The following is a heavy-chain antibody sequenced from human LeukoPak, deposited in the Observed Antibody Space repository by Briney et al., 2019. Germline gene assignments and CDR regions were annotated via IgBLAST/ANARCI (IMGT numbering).Heavy chain of an antibody. CDR3: ARHVVTPGELDY. CDR1: GFTFSSYA. V-gene: IGHV3-23*01. CDR2: ISGSGGSA. J-gene: IGHJ4*02. Sequence: GGSLRLSCAASGFTFSSYAMSWVRQAPGKGLEWVSAISGSGGSAYYADSVKGRFTISRDNSKTTLYLQMNSLRAEDTAVYYCARHVVTPGELDYWGQGTLVTVSS. D-gene: IGHD4-23*01.